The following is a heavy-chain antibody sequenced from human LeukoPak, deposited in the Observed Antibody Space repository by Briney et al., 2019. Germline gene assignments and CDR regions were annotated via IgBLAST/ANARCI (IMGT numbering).Heavy chain of an antibody. V-gene: IGHV3-30*06. D-gene: IGHD4-17*01. CDR1: GVTFSSYA. J-gene: IGHJ4*02. CDR2: ISYDGNNK. CDR3: ARNPYYGDYV. Sequence: PGGSLRLSCAAPGVTFSSYAIRWVRQAPGRGLEWVAVISYDGNNKYYADSVKRRFTIPSDNSKHTLYLQTTSLRGEDTAVYYCARNPYYGDYVWGQGPRVTVSS.